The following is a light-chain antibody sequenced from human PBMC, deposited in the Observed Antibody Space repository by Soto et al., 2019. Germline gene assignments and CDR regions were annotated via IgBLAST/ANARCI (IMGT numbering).Light chain of an antibody. CDR3: QQLNTYPLT. V-gene: IGKV1-39*01. CDR2: AAS. J-gene: IGKJ4*01. Sequence: IQMTQSPSSLSASVGDRVTITCRASQSISYYLNWYQQTPGMAPKVLIYAASNLQSGVPSRFSGSGSGTDFTLTISSLQPEDFVTYYCQQLNTYPLTFGGGTKVDI. CDR1: QSISYY.